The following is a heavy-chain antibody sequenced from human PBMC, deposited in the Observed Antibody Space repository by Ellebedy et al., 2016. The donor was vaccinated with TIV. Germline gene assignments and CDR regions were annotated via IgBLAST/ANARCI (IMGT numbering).Heavy chain of an antibody. J-gene: IGHJ4*02. CDR3: AREDYDVLTGYQKGFDQ. D-gene: IGHD3-9*01. CDR2: IYNSGTT. Sequence: MPSETLSLTCTVSGDSISSYFWSWIRQPPGKGLEWIGYIYNSGTTNYNPSLKSRVSISVDMSRNQLSLKLSLVTAADTAEYYCAREDYDVLTGYQKGFDQWGQGILVTVSS. V-gene: IGHV4-59*01. CDR1: GDSISSYF.